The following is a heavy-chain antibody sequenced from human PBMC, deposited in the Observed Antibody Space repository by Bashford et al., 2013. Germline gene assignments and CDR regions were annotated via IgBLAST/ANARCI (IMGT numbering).Heavy chain of an antibody. CDR3: ARAGISKSWFDP. CDR1: GGVHQQWWLL. Sequence: TLSLTCTVSGGVHQQWWLLLELDPPXPRKGLEWIGYIYYSGSTYYNRPVKSRVTISVDRSKNQFSLKLSSVTAADTAVYYCARAGISKSWFDPWGQGTLVTVSS. CDR2: IYYSGST. J-gene: IGHJ5*02. V-gene: IGHV4-31*03. D-gene: IGHD1-1*01.